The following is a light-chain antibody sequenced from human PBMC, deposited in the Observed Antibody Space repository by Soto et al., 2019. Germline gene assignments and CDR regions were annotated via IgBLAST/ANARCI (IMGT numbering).Light chain of an antibody. CDR2: RNN. J-gene: IGLJ2*01. Sequence: QSVLTQPPSVSATPGQRVTISCSGSSSNIGTYYVYWYQQLPGTAPKVLIYRNNQRPSGVPDRFSGSKSGTSASLAISGLRSEDEADDYCAAWDDSLSGHVVFGGGTKLTVL. CDR1: SSNIGTYY. CDR3: AAWDDSLSGHVV. V-gene: IGLV1-47*01.